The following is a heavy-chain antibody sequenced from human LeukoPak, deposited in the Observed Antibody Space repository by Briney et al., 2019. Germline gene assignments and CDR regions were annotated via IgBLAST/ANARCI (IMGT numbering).Heavy chain of an antibody. J-gene: IGHJ4*02. Sequence: GRSLRLSCAASGFTLSSYGMHWVRQAPGKGLEWVAVIWYDGSNKYYADSVKGRFTISRDNSKNTLYLQMNSLRAEDTAVYYCARGPPYCSSTSCYLEYWGQGTLVTVSP. CDR2: IWYDGSNK. CDR3: ARGPPYCSSTSCYLEY. D-gene: IGHD2-2*01. V-gene: IGHV3-33*01. CDR1: GFTLSSYG.